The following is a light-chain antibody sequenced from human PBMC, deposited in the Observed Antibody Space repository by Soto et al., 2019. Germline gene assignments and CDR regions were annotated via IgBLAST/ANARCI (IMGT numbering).Light chain of an antibody. V-gene: IGKV3-15*01. Sequence: EILITQSPATLSVSPGEGATLSCRASQSVGSNLAWYQQKAGQAPRLLIYGTSTRATGIPARFSGSGSGTDFTLTISSLQFEDFAVYYCQQYNNWPRTFGQGTKVDIK. J-gene: IGKJ1*01. CDR3: QQYNNWPRT. CDR1: QSVGSN. CDR2: GTS.